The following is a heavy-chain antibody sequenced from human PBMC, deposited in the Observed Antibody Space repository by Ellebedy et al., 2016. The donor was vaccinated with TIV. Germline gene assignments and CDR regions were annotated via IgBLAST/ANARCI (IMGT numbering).Heavy chain of an antibody. D-gene: IGHD4-23*01. V-gene: IGHV1-2*04. Sequence: ASVKVSXKASGYTFTGYYMHWVRQAPGQGLEWMGWINPNSGGTNYAQKFQGWVTMTRDTSISTAYMELSRLRSDDTAVYYCARGRSAGYGGNSGYFQHWGQGTLVTVSS. J-gene: IGHJ1*01. CDR3: ARGRSAGYGGNSGYFQH. CDR2: INPNSGGT. CDR1: GYTFTGYY.